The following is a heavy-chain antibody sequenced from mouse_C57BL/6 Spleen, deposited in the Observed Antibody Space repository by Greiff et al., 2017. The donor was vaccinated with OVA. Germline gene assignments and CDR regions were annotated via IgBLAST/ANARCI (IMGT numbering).Heavy chain of an antibody. V-gene: IGHV1-15*01. CDR2: IDPETGGT. J-gene: IGHJ1*03. Sequence: QVQLKESGAELVRPGASVTLSCKASGYTFTDYEMHWVKQTPVHGLEWIGAIDPETGGTAYNQKFKGKAILTADKSSSTAYMELRSLTSEDSAVYYCTRGVDYDRYFDVWGTGTTVTVSS. D-gene: IGHD2-4*01. CDR3: TRGVDYDRYFDV. CDR1: GYTFTDYE.